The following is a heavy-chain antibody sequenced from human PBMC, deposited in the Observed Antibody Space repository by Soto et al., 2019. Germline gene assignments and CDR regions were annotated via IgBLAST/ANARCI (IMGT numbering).Heavy chain of an antibody. CDR1: GYTFTSHG. CDR2: ISAYDGNT. Sequence: QVQLVQSGSEVKKPGASVKVSCKASGYTFTSHGISWVRQAPGPGLEWMGWISAYDGNTNYAQKLQGRVTITTDTSRSTACMELRSVRSAGTAVYYCARGMLGVVVIAGTGDYWGQGTLVTVSS. J-gene: IGHJ4*02. CDR3: ARGMLGVVVIAGTGDY. V-gene: IGHV1-18*01. D-gene: IGHD3-10*01.